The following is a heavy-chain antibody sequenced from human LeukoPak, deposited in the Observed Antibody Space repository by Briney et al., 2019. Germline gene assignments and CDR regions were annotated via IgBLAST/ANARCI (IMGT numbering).Heavy chain of an antibody. V-gene: IGHV3-30*02. CDR3: AELGITMIGGV. D-gene: IGHD3-10*02. CDR2: IRFDGNNK. J-gene: IGHJ6*04. Sequence: GGSLRLSCATSGFTLSSNAMHWVRQAPGKGLEWVAFIRFDGNNKVYSDSVKGRFTISRDNAKNSLYLQMNSLRAEDTAVYYCAELGITMIGGVWGKGTTVTISS. CDR1: GFTLSSNA.